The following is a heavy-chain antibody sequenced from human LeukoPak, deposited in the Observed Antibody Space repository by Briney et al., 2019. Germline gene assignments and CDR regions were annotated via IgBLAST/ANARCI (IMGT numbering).Heavy chain of an antibody. V-gene: IGHV3-53*01. J-gene: IGHJ4*02. CDR2: IYPDGRT. Sequence: PGGSLRLSCAASGFIVSNNYMSWVRQAPGKGLEWVSVIYPDGRTYYADSVKGRFTISRDNSKNTLYLQMNSLRAEDTAVYYCAIVDYYDSSGYRDYWGQGTLVTVSS. D-gene: IGHD3-22*01. CDR1: GFIVSNNY. CDR3: AIVDYYDSSGYRDY.